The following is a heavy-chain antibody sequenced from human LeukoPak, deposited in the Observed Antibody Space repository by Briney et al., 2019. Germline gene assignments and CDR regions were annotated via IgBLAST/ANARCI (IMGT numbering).Heavy chain of an antibody. D-gene: IGHD5-18*01. V-gene: IGHV4-59*08. Sequence: SETLSLTCTVSGGSISSYYWNWIRQPPGKGLEWIGYIYYSGSTNYNPSLKSRVTISVDTSKNQFSLKLSSVTAADTAVYYCARNLQLWSKNYFDYWGQGTLVTVSS. J-gene: IGHJ4*02. CDR2: IYYSGST. CDR3: ARNLQLWSKNYFDY. CDR1: GGSISSYY.